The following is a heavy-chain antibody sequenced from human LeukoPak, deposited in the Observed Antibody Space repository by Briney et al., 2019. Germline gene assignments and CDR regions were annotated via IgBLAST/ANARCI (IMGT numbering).Heavy chain of an antibody. J-gene: IGHJ4*02. CDR2: IRQDGSEK. CDR1: GFTFSNYW. D-gene: IGHD2-15*01. Sequence: PGGSLRLSCAASGFTFSNYWMSWVRQAPGKGLEWVANIRQDGSEKYYVDSMRGRFTISRDNAKNSLYLQMNSLRAEDTAVYYCARWGSDCSGGSCHSDYWGQGTLVTVSS. CDR3: ARWGSDCSGGSCHSDY. V-gene: IGHV3-7*01.